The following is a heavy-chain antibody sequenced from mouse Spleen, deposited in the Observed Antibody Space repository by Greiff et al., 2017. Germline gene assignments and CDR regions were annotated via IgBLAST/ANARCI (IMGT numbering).Heavy chain of an antibody. J-gene: IGHJ2*01. V-gene: IGHV1-78*01. CDR3: ARLDYDYDGYFDY. CDR1: GYTFTDHT. CDR2: IYPRDGST. Sequence: QVQLQQPDAELVKPGASVKIPCKVPGYTFTDHTIHWMKQRPEQGLEWIGYIYPRDGSTKYNEKFKGKATLTADKSSSTAYMQLNSLTSEDSAVYFCARLDYDYDGYFDYWGQGTTLTVSS. D-gene: IGHD2-4*01.